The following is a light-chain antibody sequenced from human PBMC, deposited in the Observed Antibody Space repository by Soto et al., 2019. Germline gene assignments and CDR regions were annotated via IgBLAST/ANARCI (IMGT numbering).Light chain of an antibody. CDR2: AAS. CDR1: QGISAY. CDR3: QQSYSTPRFT. J-gene: IGKJ3*01. V-gene: IGKV1-39*01. Sequence: DIQMTQSPSSLSASVGDRVTITCRASQGISAYLNWYQHKPGKAPKLLIYAASSLQSGVPSRFSGSGSGTDFTLTISSLQPEDFATYYCQQSYSTPRFTFGPGTRVYIK.